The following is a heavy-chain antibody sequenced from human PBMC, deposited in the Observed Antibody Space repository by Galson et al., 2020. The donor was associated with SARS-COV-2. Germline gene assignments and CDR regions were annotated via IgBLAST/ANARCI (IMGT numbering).Heavy chain of an antibody. J-gene: IGHJ4*02. CDR1: GFTFSSYA. Sequence: GSLRLSCAASGFTFSSYAMSWVRQAPGKGLEWVSAISGSGGSTYYADSVKGRFTISGDNSKNTLYLQMNSLRAEDTAVYYCAKVRVDVVVDLTLDYWGQGTLVTVSS. CDR3: AKVRVDVVVDLTLDY. CDR2: ISGSGGST. V-gene: IGHV3-23*01. D-gene: IGHD2-21*01.